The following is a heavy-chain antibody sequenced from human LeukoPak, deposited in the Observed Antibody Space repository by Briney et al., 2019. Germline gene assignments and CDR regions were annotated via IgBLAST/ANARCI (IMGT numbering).Heavy chain of an antibody. Sequence: XXGYIYYSGSTYYNPSLKSRVTISVDTSKNQFSLKLSSVTAADTAVYYCASSRRYSYGFSTDYWGQGTLVTVSS. V-gene: IGHV4-31*02. D-gene: IGHD5-18*01. CDR2: IYYSGST. J-gene: IGHJ4*02. CDR3: ASSRRYSYGFSTDY.